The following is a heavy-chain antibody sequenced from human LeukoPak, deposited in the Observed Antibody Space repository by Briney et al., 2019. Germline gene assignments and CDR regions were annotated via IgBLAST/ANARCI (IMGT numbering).Heavy chain of an antibody. J-gene: IGHJ6*02. CDR3: ARPRSSASFDAMDV. CDR2: ISAYNGNT. V-gene: IGHV1-18*01. CDR1: GYTFTSYG. Sequence: AASVKVSCKASGYTFTSYGISWVRQAPGQGLEWMGWISAYNGNTNYAQTLQGRVTMTTDTSTSTAYMELRSLRSDDTAVYYCARPRSSASFDAMDVWGQGTTVTVSS. D-gene: IGHD2/OR15-2a*01.